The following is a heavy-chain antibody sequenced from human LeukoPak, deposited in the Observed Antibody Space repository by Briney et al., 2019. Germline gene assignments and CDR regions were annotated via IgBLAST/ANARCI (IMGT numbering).Heavy chain of an antibody. Sequence: PSETLSLTCTVSGGSINSYYWSWIRQPPGKGLEWIGYIYYSGSTNYNPSLKSRVTISVDTSKNQFSLKLTSVPAADTAVYYCARLDSSGYQTLDYWGQGTLATVSS. J-gene: IGHJ4*02. V-gene: IGHV4-59*01. CDR3: ARLDSSGYQTLDY. CDR1: GGSINSYY. D-gene: IGHD3-22*01. CDR2: IYYSGST.